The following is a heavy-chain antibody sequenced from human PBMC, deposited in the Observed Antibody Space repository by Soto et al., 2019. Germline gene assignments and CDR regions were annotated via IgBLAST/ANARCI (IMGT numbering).Heavy chain of an antibody. J-gene: IGHJ5*02. D-gene: IGHD2-2*02. Sequence: SETLSLTCAVYGGSFSGYYWSWIRQPPGKGLEWIGEINHSGSTNYNPSLKSRVTISVDTSKNQFSLKLSSVTAADTAVYYCARGQDEVGYCSSTSCYKGSRWFDPWGQGTLVTVSS. CDR3: ARGQDEVGYCSSTSCYKGSRWFDP. CDR2: INHSGST. CDR1: GGSFSGYY. V-gene: IGHV4-34*01.